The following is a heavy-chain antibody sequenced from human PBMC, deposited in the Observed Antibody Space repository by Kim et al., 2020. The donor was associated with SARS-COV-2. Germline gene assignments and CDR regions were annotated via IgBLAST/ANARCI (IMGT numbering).Heavy chain of an antibody. V-gene: IGHV1-18*01. CDR2: ISAYNGNT. Sequence: ASVKVSCKASGYTFTSYGISWVRQAPGQGLEWMGWISAYNGNTNYAQKLQGRVTMTTDTSTSTAYMELRSLRSDDTAVYYCARVKGAVALYYYYGMDVWGQGTTVTVSS. CDR3: ARVKGAVALYYYYGMDV. J-gene: IGHJ6*02. D-gene: IGHD6-19*01. CDR1: GYTFTSYG.